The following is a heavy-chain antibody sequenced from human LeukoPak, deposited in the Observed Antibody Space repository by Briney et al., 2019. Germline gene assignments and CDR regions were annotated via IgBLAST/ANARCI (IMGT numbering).Heavy chain of an antibody. J-gene: IGHJ5*02. Sequence: SVKVSCKASGGTFSSYAISWVRQAPGQGLEWMGGIIPIFGTANYAQKSQGRVTITADESTITAYMELSSLRSDDTAVYYCARAVIPIKAHLDPWGQGTLVTVSS. D-gene: IGHD3-9*01. CDR1: GGTFSSYA. CDR2: IIPIFGTA. V-gene: IGHV1-69*01. CDR3: ARAVIPIKAHLDP.